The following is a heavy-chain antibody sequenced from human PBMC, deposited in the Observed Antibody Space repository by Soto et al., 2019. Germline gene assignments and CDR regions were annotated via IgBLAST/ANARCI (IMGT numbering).Heavy chain of an antibody. CDR3: ARELGNAFDI. J-gene: IGHJ3*02. V-gene: IGHV3-13*01. CDR2: IGTAGDT. Sequence: GGSLRLSCAASGFTLSSYDMHWVRQATGKGLEWVSAIGTAGDTYYPGSVKGRFTISIETAKNSLYLQMNSLRAGDTAVYYCARELGNAFDIWGQGTMVTVSS. CDR1: GFTLSSYD.